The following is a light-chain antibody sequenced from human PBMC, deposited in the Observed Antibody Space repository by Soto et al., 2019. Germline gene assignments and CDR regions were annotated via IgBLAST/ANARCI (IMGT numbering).Light chain of an antibody. Sequence: DIQMTQSPSTLSVSRGDGAAITFMASQTISSWLAWYQQKPGKAPRLLIYEASTRESGIPSRFSGSGSGTEFTLTISSLQSEDFAVYYCQQYNRSPPITFGQGTRLEIK. CDR3: QQYNRSPPIT. CDR2: EAS. V-gene: IGKV1-5*03. J-gene: IGKJ5*01. CDR1: QTISSW.